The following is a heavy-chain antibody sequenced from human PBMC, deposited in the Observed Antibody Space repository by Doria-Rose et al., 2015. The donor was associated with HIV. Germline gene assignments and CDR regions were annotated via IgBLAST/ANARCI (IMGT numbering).Heavy chain of an antibody. CDR3: ARIKSSRWYHKYYFDF. V-gene: IGHV2-26*01. J-gene: IGHJ4*02. CDR1: GVSLSSPGMG. D-gene: IGHD6-13*01. Sequence: SGPVLVKPTETHTLTCTVSGVSLSSPGMGVGWIRQPPGKALEWLANIFSDDERSYKTSLKSRLTISRGTSKSQVVLTMTDMDPVDTATYYCARIKSSRWYHKYYFDFWGQGTLVIVSA. CDR2: IFSDDER.